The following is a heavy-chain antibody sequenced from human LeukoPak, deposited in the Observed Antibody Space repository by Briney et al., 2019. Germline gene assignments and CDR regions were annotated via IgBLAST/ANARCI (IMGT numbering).Heavy chain of an antibody. J-gene: IGHJ3*02. V-gene: IGHV4-31*03. CDR3: ARTTMDDAFDI. Sequence: SETLSLTCTVSGGSISSGGYYWSWIRQHPGKGLEWIGYIYYSGSTYYNPSLKSRVTISVDTSKNQFSLKLSSVTAADTAVFYCARTTMDDAFDIWGQGTTVTVSS. D-gene: IGHD4-23*01. CDR1: GGSISSGGYY. CDR2: IYYSGST.